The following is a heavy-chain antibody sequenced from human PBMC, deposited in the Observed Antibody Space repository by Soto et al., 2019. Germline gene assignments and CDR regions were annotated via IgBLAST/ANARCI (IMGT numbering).Heavy chain of an antibody. Sequence: QVQLVQSGAEVKKPGASVKVSCKASGYTFTSYAMQWVRQATGQRLEWMGWINAGNGNTKYSQKFQGRVTITSDTSASTDYMELSSLRSEDTAVYYCARDLGGWTDYWGQGTLVSVSS. CDR3: ARDLGGWTDY. J-gene: IGHJ4*02. D-gene: IGHD6-19*01. V-gene: IGHV1-3*01. CDR2: INAGNGNT. CDR1: GYTFTSYA.